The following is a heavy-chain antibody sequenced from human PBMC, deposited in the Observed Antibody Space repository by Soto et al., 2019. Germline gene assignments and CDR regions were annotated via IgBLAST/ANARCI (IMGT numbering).Heavy chain of an antibody. Sequence: QITLKESGPPLVKPTQTLTLTCTFSGFSLSTSGVGVGWIRQPPGKALEWLALIYWDDDKRYSPSLKSRLTITKDTSKNQVVLTMTNMDPVDTATYYCAHRHVSVGSGSYSYWGQGTLVTVSS. CDR1: GFSLSTSGVG. J-gene: IGHJ4*02. CDR2: IYWDDDK. CDR3: AHRHVSVGSGSYSY. V-gene: IGHV2-5*02. D-gene: IGHD1-26*01.